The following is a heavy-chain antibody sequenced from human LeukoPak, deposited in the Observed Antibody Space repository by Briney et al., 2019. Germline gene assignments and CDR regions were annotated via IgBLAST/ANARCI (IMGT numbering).Heavy chain of an antibody. V-gene: IGHV4-59*08. CDR2: IYYSGST. Sequence: SETLSLTCTVSGGSISSYYWSWIRQPPGKGLEWIGYIYYSGSTNYNPSLKSRVTISVDTSKNQFSLKLSSVTAADTAVYYCARLRYYYDSSGHSVSDYWGQGTLVTVSS. D-gene: IGHD3-22*01. J-gene: IGHJ4*02. CDR1: GGSISSYY. CDR3: ARLRYYYDSSGHSVSDY.